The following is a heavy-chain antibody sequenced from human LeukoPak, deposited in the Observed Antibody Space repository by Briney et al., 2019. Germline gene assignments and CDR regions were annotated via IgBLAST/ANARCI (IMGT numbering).Heavy chain of an antibody. Sequence: VSVNVSCKASGYTFTGYYMHWVRQPPGQGLEWMEWINPNSGCRKYAQKFQGRVTMTRDTSISKDYMELGSLRSDDTGVDYCARDFREESIVGATFLFGYWGQGTLVTVSS. CDR3: ARDFREESIVGATFLFGY. V-gene: IGHV1-2*02. J-gene: IGHJ4*02. CDR1: GYTFTGYY. D-gene: IGHD1-26*01. CDR2: INPNSGCR.